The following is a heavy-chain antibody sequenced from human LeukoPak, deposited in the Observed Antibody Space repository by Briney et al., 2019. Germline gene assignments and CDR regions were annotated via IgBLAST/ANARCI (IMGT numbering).Heavy chain of an antibody. CDR3: AKVPYSDYGSGRPPFMDV. CDR2: ILQSGGTT. V-gene: IGHV3-23*01. J-gene: IGHJ6*02. Sequence: GGSLRLSCVASGFTFNSFALTWVRQAPGKGPEWVSGILQSGGTTYYADSVKGRFTISRDNYKNTLYLQMDSLRAEDAAIYYCAKVPYSDYGSGRPPFMDVWGQGTTVAVSS. D-gene: IGHD3-10*01. CDR1: GFTFNSFA.